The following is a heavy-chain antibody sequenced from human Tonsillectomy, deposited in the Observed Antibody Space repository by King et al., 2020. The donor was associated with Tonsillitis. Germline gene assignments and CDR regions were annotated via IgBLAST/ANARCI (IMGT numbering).Heavy chain of an antibody. CDR3: ARQRKAKFGGFDY. Sequence: QLQESGPGLVKPSETLSLTCTVSGGSISSISYYWGWIRQPPGKWLEVIGSVYYIGITYYNPSLKRRVTISVDTSKNQFSLKLSSVTAADTAVYYCARQRKAKFGGFDYWGQGTLVTVSS. V-gene: IGHV4-39*01. CDR1: GGSISSISYY. J-gene: IGHJ4*02. CDR2: VYYIGIT. D-gene: IGHD3-10*01.